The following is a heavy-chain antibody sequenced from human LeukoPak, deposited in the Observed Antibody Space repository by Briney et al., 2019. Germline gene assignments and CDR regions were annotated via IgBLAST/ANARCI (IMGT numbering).Heavy chain of an antibody. V-gene: IGHV4-59*01. D-gene: IGHD3-16*01. CDR2: MYYSGST. Sequence: SETLSLTCTVSGGSISSYYWSWIRQPPGKGLEWIGYMYYSGSTNYNPSLKSRVTISVDTSKNQFSLKLSSVTAADTAVYYCARDFILGAFDIWGQGTMVTVSS. CDR3: ARDFILGAFDI. CDR1: GGSISSYY. J-gene: IGHJ3*02.